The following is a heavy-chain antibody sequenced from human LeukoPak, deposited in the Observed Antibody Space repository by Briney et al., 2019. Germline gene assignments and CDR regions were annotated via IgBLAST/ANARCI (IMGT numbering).Heavy chain of an antibody. V-gene: IGHV4-59*08. J-gene: IGHJ5*02. CDR1: GGSISRYY. D-gene: IGHD5-18*01. Sequence: PSETLSLTCTVSGGSISRYYWSWIRQPPGKGLEWIVYIYYSGSTYYNPSLKSRVTISVDTSKNQFSLKLSSVTAADTAVYYCARGINSYGWIDWFDPWGQGTLVTVSS. CDR2: IYYSGST. CDR3: ARGINSYGWIDWFDP.